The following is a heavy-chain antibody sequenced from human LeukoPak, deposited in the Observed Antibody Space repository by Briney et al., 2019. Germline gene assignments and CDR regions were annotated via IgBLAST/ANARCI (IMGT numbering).Heavy chain of an antibody. CDR3: ATKPPYYYYGMDV. CDR1: GGSISSSNW. J-gene: IGHJ6*02. V-gene: IGHV4-4*02. CDR2: IYHSGST. Sequence: SETLSLTCAVSGGSISSSNWWSWVRQPPGQGLEWIGEIYHSGSTNYNPSLKSRVTISVDKSKNQFSLKLSSVTAADTAVYYCATKPPYYYYGMDVWGQGTTVTVSS.